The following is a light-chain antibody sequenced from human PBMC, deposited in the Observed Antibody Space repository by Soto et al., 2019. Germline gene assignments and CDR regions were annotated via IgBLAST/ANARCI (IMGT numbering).Light chain of an antibody. J-gene: IGKJ1*01. Sequence: EIVLTQSPATLSLSPGERATLSCRASQSVSSYLAFYQQKPGQAPRLLIYGASSRATGIPDRFSGSGSGTDFTLPLTRLEPEDFAVYYCQQYGSLWTFGQGTKVDIK. CDR1: QSVSSY. V-gene: IGKV3-20*01. CDR2: GAS. CDR3: QQYGSLWT.